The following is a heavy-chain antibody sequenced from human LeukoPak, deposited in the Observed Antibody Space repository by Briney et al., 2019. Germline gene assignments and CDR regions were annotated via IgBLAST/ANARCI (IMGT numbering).Heavy chain of an antibody. J-gene: IGHJ4*02. Sequence: GGSLRLSCAASGFTFSSYGMHWVRQAPGRGLEWVAVIWYDGSNKHYADSVKGRFTISRDNSKNTLYLQMNSLRAEDTAAYYCARDQSQWLWDYWGQGTLVTVSS. CDR1: GFTFSSYG. V-gene: IGHV3-33*01. CDR3: ARDQSQWLWDY. CDR2: IWYDGSNK. D-gene: IGHD6-19*01.